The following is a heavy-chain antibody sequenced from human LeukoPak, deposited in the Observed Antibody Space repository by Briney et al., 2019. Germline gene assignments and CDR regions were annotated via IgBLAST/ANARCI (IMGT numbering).Heavy chain of an antibody. D-gene: IGHD1-20*01. CDR1: RFIFSSYS. CDR3: ARFVANWNPGGMDV. V-gene: IGHV3-21*01. Sequence: GGSLRLSCAASRFIFSSYSMNWVRQAPGRGLEWVSYISDSSSYTYYADSVKGRFTISRDNSGNSIYLQMNSLRAEDTAVYYCARFVANWNPGGMDVWGQGTTVIVSS. CDR2: ISDSSSYT. J-gene: IGHJ6*02.